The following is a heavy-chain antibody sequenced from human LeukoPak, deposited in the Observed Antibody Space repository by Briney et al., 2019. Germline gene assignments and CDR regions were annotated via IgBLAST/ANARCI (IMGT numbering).Heavy chain of an antibody. J-gene: IGHJ6*03. CDR2: IIPIFGTA. V-gene: IGHV1-69*05. CDR1: GGTFSSYA. CDR3: ARAVYQLLYYYYYMDV. Sequence: SVKVSCKASGGTFSSYAISWVRQAPGQGLEWMGGIIPIFGTANYAQKFQGRVTITTDESTSTAYMELSSLRSEDTAVYYCARAVYQLLYYYYYMDVWGKGTTVTVSS. D-gene: IGHD2-2*01.